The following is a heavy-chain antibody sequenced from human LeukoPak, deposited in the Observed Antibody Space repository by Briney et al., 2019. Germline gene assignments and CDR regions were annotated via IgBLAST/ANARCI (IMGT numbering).Heavy chain of an antibody. CDR1: GYTFTGYY. CDR2: INPNSGGT. D-gene: IGHD4-17*01. CDR3: ARDNGDYGDFDY. J-gene: IGHJ4*02. V-gene: IGHV1-2*02. Sequence: ASVKVSCKASGYTFTGYYMHWVRQAPGQGLEWMGWINPNSGGTNYAQKFRGRVTMTRDTSIGTAYMELSRLRSDDTAVYYCARDNGDYGDFDYWGQGTLVTVSS.